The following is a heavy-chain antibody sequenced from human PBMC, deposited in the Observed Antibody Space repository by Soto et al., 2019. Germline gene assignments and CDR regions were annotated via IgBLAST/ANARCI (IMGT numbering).Heavy chain of an antibody. CDR1: GFTFRSYW. CDR3: VRVGRLGGY. V-gene: IGHV3-7*03. Sequence: EVQLVESGGGLVQPGGSLRLSCTASGFTFRSYWMSWVRQAPGKGLGWVANIKEDGSGKYYVDSVKGRFSISRDNARNSLYLQMNSLRVEDTAVYYCVRVGRLGGYWGQGALVTVSS. CDR2: IKEDGSGK. J-gene: IGHJ4*02. D-gene: IGHD3-16*01.